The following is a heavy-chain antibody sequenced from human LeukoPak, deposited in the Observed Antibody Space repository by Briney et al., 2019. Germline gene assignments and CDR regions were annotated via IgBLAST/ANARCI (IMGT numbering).Heavy chain of an antibody. CDR3: ARDHYYDSSGYSYRRRLTNAFDI. CDR2: INHSGST. V-gene: IGHV4-34*01. J-gene: IGHJ3*02. D-gene: IGHD3-22*01. CDR1: GGSFSGYY. Sequence: SETLSLTCAVYGGSFSGYYWSWIRQPPGKGLEWIGEINHSGSTNYNPSLKSRVTISVDTSQNQFSLKLSSVTAADTAVYYCARDHYYDSSGYSYRRRLTNAFDIWGQGTMVTVSS.